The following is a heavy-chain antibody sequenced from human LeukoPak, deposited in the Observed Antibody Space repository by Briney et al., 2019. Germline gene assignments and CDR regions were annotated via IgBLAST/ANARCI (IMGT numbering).Heavy chain of an antibody. Sequence: SETLSLTCTVSGYSISSGYYWGWIRQPPGKGLEWIGSIYHSGSTYYNPSLKSRVTISVDTSKNQFSLKLSSVTAADTAVYYCARASPGYSSGWYEGPEAFDIWGQGTMGTVTS. V-gene: IGHV4-38-2*02. CDR1: GYSISSGYY. D-gene: IGHD6-19*01. J-gene: IGHJ3*02. CDR3: ARASPGYSSGWYEGPEAFDI. CDR2: IYHSGST.